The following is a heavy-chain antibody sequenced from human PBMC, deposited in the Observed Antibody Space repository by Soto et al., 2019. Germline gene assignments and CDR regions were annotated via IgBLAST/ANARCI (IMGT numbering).Heavy chain of an antibody. CDR2: MNPNSGNT. J-gene: IGHJ5*02. V-gene: IGHV1-8*01. D-gene: IGHD3-9*01. Sequence: QVQLVQSGAEVKKPGASVKVSCKASGYTFTSYDINWVRQATGQGLEWMGWMNPNSGNTGYAQKFQGRVTMTRNTSISTAYMELSSLRSEDTAVYYCARVSYYDILTGCLGRNWFDPWGQGTLVTVSS. CDR1: GYTFTSYD. CDR3: ARVSYYDILTGCLGRNWFDP.